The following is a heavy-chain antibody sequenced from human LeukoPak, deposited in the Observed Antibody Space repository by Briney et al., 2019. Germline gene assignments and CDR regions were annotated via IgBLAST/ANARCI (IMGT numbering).Heavy chain of an antibody. CDR2: INPSGGST. Sequence: ASVKVSCKASGYTFTSYYMHWVRQAPGQGLEWMGIINPSGGSTSHAQKFQGRVTMTRDMSTSTVYMELSSLRSEDTAVYYCASRGPGRWQQLNYWGQGTLVTVSS. CDR1: GYTFTSYY. J-gene: IGHJ4*02. CDR3: ASRGPGRWQQLNY. V-gene: IGHV1-46*01. D-gene: IGHD6-13*01.